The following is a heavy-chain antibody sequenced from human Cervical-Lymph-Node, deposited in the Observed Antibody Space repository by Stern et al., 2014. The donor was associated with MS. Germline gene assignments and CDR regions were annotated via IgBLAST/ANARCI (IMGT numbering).Heavy chain of an antibody. Sequence: VQLVESGADVKKPGASVKVSCKASGYTFTNYYIHWVRQAPGQGLEWMGRTNPNNGGPSYAQKFQGRVTMRRDTYISTASREMKSLRSDDTAVYYCARESQRGYFYGLDVWGQGTTVTVSS. J-gene: IGHJ6*02. V-gene: IGHV1-2*06. CDR1: GYTFTNYY. CDR2: TNPNNGGP. CDR3: ARESQRGYFYGLDV. D-gene: IGHD5-24*01.